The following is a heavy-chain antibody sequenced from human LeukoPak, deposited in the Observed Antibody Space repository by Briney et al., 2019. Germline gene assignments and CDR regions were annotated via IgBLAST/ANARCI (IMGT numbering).Heavy chain of an antibody. D-gene: IGHD4-17*01. CDR3: ARDRGYGDVDY. Sequence: TGGSLRLSYAASGFTFSSYWMSWVRQAPGKGLEWVANIKQDGSEEYYVDSVKGRFTISRDNAKNSLYLQMNSLRAEDTAVYYCARDRGYGDVDYWGQGTLVTVSS. J-gene: IGHJ4*02. CDR1: GFTFSSYW. V-gene: IGHV3-7*01. CDR2: IKQDGSEE.